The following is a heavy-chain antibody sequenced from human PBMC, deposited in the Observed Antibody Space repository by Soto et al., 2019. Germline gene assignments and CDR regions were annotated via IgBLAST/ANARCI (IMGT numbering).Heavy chain of an antibody. CDR1: GFTFSSYG. D-gene: IGHD3-10*01. V-gene: IGHV3-33*01. CDR3: ARDGAWVSGSDCTVGRDAFDL. J-gene: IGHJ3*01. CDR2: IWNDGSNK. Sequence: GGSLRLSCSASGFTFSSYGMPWVRQAPGKGLEWVAVIWNDGSNKYYADSVKGRFTISRDNCKKTLDLQMNILRAEHTAVDYRARDGAWVSGSDCTVGRDAFDLWGKGT.